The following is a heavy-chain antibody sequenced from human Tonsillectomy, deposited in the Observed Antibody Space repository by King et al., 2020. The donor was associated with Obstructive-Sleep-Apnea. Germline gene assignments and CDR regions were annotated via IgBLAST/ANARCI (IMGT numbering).Heavy chain of an antibody. D-gene: IGHD3-22*01. Sequence: VQLVESGGGVVQPGRSLRLSCAASGFTFSSYGMHWVRQAPGKGLEWVAVISYDGINKFYADSVKGRFTISRDNSKNTLYLQMSSLRAEDTAVYYCAKDGEYYYDRSGYYFPDYWGQGTLVTVSS. CDR2: ISYDGINK. V-gene: IGHV3-30*18. J-gene: IGHJ4*02. CDR3: AKDGEYYYDRSGYYFPDY. CDR1: GFTFSSYG.